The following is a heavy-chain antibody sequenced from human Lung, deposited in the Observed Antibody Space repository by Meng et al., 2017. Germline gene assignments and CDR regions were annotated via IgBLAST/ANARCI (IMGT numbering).Heavy chain of an antibody. CDR1: GGSISNHNW. CDR3: TKNDFYCLGY. D-gene: IGHD2-21*01. Sequence: QVQLSGSGPGLVTPSGSLPPTCAGSGGSISNHNWWSWVRHPPGKGLEWIGEIYHSGSTNYNPSLKSRITISVDKPKNHFSLTLSSLTAADTAVYYCTKNDFYCLGYWGQGTLVTVSS. J-gene: IGHJ4*02. V-gene: IGHV4-4*02. CDR2: IYHSGST.